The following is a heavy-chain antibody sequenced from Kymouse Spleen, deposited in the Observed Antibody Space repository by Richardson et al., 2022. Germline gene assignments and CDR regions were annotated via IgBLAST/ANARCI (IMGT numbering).Heavy chain of an antibody. Sequence: QLQLQESGPGLVKPSETLSLTCTVSGGSISSSSYYWGWIRQPPGKGLEWIGSIYYSGSTYYNPSLKSRVTISVDTSKNQFSLKLSSVTAADTAVYYCARQGLGYCSSTSCYRTGTLFDYWGQGTLVTVSS. D-gene: IGHD2-2*02. V-gene: IGHV4-39*01. CDR1: GGSISSSSYY. CDR3: ARQGLGYCSSTSCYRTGTLFDY. J-gene: IGHJ4*02. CDR2: IYYSGST.